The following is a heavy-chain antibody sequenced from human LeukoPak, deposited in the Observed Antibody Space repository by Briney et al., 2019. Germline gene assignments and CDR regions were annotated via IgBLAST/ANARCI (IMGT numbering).Heavy chain of an antibody. D-gene: IGHD3-10*01. Sequence: PSETLSLTCTDSGGSISSYYWSWIRQPPGKGLEWIGYIYYSGSTNYNPSLKSRVTISVDTSKNQFSLKLSSATAADTAVYYCARDNPPGAYYSSRPGSFDIWGQGTMVTVSS. V-gene: IGHV4-59*01. CDR2: IYYSGST. J-gene: IGHJ3*02. CDR3: ARDNPPGAYYSSRPGSFDI. CDR1: GGSISSYY.